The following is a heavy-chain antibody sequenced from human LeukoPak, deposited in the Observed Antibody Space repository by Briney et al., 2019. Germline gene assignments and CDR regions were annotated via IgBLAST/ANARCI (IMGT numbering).Heavy chain of an antibody. CDR2: INQDGSEK. CDR1: GFTFSRNW. Sequence: GGSLRLSCAASGFTFSRNWMSWVRQAPGRGLEWVANINQDGSEKYYVDSVRGRFTVSRDNAKNSLYLQMNSLRAEDTAVYYCARDSGYNGNDAFDIWGQGTMVTVSS. V-gene: IGHV3-7*01. CDR3: ARDSGYNGNDAFDI. J-gene: IGHJ3*02. D-gene: IGHD5-24*01.